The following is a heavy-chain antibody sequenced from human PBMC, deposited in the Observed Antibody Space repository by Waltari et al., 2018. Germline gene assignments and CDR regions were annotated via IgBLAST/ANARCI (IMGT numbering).Heavy chain of an antibody. CDR2: IYTSGST. Sequence: QVQLQESGPGLVKPSETLSLTCTVSGGSISSYYWRWIRQPAGKGLEWIGRIYTSGSTNYNPSLKSRVTMSVDTSKNQFSLKLSSVTAADTAVYYCARDQITRAISEPDWFDPWGQGTLVTVSS. CDR1: GGSISSYY. CDR3: ARDQITRAISEPDWFDP. V-gene: IGHV4-4*07. J-gene: IGHJ5*02. D-gene: IGHD3-16*01.